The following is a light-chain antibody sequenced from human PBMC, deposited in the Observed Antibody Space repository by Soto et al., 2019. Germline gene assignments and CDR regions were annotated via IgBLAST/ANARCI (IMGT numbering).Light chain of an antibody. CDR1: SSDIGAYDY. V-gene: IGLV2-14*01. Sequence: QSALTQPASLSGSPGQSITISCTGTSSDIGAYDYVSWFQQHPGKAPKLMISEVNNRPSGVSNRFSGSKSGNTAYLTISGLQVEDEDEYFCFSSTTTSTHVFGTGTKVTVL. CDR3: FSSTTTSTHV. CDR2: EVN. J-gene: IGLJ1*01.